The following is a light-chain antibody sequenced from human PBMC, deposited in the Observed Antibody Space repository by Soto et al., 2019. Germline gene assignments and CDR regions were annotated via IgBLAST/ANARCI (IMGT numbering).Light chain of an antibody. J-gene: IGKJ1*01. CDR2: AAS. CDR3: QQSYSTAWT. CDR1: QSISTY. Sequence: DIQMTQSPSSLSASVGDRVTITCRASQSISTYLNWYQQKVGKAPKLLIYAASSLQSGVPSRFSGSGSATHFTLTISSLQPEDFATYYCQQSYSTAWTFGQGTKVEIK. V-gene: IGKV1-39*01.